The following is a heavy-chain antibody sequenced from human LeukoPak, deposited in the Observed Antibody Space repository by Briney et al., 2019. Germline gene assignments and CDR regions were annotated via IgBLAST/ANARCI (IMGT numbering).Heavy chain of an antibody. V-gene: IGHV3-48*03. CDR3: ARDSLLWFGELLFPPDTAEYFQH. CDR1: GFTFSSYE. Sequence: GGSLRLSCAASGFTFSSYEMNWVRQAPGKGLEWVSYISSSGSTIYYADSVKGRFTISRDNAKNSLYLQMNSLRAEDTAVYYCARDSLLWFGELLFPPDTAEYFQHWGQGTLVTVSS. CDR2: ISSSGSTI. J-gene: IGHJ1*01. D-gene: IGHD3-10*01.